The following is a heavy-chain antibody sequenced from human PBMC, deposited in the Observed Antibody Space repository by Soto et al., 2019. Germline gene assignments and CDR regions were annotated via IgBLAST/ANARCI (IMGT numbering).Heavy chain of an antibody. J-gene: IGHJ6*02. CDR2: ISYEGSNN. D-gene: IGHD2-2*01. Sequence: QVQLVEAGGGVVQPGRSLRLSCGASGFTFNSHGMHWVRQAPGKGLEWVAVISYEGSNNFYAESVKGRFTISRDNSKNTLYLQVNSLRREDTAVYYCARGAEYQLLSRDYFYGMDVWGQGTTVTVSS. V-gene: IGHV3-30*03. CDR1: GFTFNSHG. CDR3: ARGAEYQLLSRDYFYGMDV.